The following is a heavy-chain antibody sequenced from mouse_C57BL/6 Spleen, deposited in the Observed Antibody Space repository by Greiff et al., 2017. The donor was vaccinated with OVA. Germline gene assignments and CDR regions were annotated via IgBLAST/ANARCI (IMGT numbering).Heavy chain of an antibody. J-gene: IGHJ3*01. CDR2: IRSKSSNYAT. Sequence: EVQLVESGGGLVQPKGSLKLSCAASGFTFNTYAMHWVRQAPGKGLEWVARIRSKSSNYATYYADSVKDRFTISRDDSQSMLYLQMNNLKTEDTAMYDCVRDGYYGSSYPAWFAYWGQGTLVTVSA. V-gene: IGHV10-3*01. CDR1: GFTFNTYA. D-gene: IGHD1-1*01. CDR3: VRDGYYGSSYPAWFAY.